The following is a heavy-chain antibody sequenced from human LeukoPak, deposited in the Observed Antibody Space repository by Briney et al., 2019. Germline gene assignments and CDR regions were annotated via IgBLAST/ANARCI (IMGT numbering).Heavy chain of an antibody. CDR2: IYYSGDS. V-gene: IGHV4-39*07. D-gene: IGHD1-26*01. Sequence: SETLSLTCTVSGGSISSRSYYWGWVRQPPGKGLEWIANIYYSGDSYYNPSLKSRVTISVDTSKNQFSLKLSSVAAADTAVYYCARDRSRWDLLPFDSWGQGTLVTVSS. J-gene: IGHJ4*02. CDR1: GGSISSRSYY. CDR3: ARDRSRWDLLPFDS.